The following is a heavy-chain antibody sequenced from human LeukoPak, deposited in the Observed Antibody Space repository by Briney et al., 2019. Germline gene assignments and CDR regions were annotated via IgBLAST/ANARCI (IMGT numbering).Heavy chain of an antibody. J-gene: IGHJ4*02. Sequence: PGGSLRLSCAASGFTFSSYSMNWVRQAPGKGLEWVSSISSSSSYIYYADSVKGRFTISRDNSKNTLYLQMNSLRAEDTAVYYCAKGYSSSWYGLFDYWGQGTPVTVSS. CDR2: ISSSSSYI. D-gene: IGHD6-13*01. CDR3: AKGYSSSWYGLFDY. V-gene: IGHV3-21*04. CDR1: GFTFSSYS.